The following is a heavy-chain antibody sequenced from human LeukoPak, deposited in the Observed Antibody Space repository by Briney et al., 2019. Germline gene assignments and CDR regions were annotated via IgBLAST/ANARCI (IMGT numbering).Heavy chain of an antibody. CDR2: ISSTGGTT. CDR1: GITFSSYG. D-gene: IGHD6-13*01. Sequence: GGSLRLSCAASGITFSSYGMSWVRQAPGKGLEWVSSISSTGGTTYYADSVKGRFTISRDNSKNTLYLQMNSLKAEDTAIYYCAKDSGYSSSYADFDYWGQGTLVTVSS. J-gene: IGHJ4*02. CDR3: AKDSGYSSSYADFDY. V-gene: IGHV3-23*01.